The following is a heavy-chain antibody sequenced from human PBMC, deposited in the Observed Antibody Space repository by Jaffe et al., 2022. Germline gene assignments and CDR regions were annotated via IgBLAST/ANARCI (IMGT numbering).Heavy chain of an antibody. V-gene: IGHV1-69*01. CDR3: ARVNSSSTTVNYYYYYYMDV. D-gene: IGHD6-6*01. CDR1: GGTFSSYA. J-gene: IGHJ6*03. Sequence: QVQLVQSGAEVKKPGSSVKVSCKASGGTFSSYAISWVRQAPGQGLEWMGGIIPIFGTANYAQKFQGRVTITADESTSTAYMELSSLRSEDTAVYYCARVNSSSTTVNYYYYYYMDVWGKGTTVTVSS. CDR2: IIPIFGTA.